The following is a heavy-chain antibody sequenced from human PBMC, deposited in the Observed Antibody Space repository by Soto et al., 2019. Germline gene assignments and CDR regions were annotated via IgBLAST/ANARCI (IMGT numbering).Heavy chain of an antibody. J-gene: IGHJ6*02. V-gene: IGHV4-39*07. CDR1: GGSISSSNYY. Sequence: SETLSLTCTVSGGSISSSNYYWGWIRQPPGKGLEWIGTIYYSGSTYYNPSLKSRVTISVDTSKNQFSLKLSSVTAADTAVYYCAGDVGSVVVASGLDVWGQGTTVT. D-gene: IGHD2-15*01. CDR2: IYYSGST. CDR3: AGDVGSVVVASGLDV.